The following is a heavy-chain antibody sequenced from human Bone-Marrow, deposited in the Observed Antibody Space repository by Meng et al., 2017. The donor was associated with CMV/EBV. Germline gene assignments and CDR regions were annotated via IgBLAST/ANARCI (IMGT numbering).Heavy chain of an antibody. CDR2: IRSKAYGGTT. CDR3: TGVTMVRGVIPNGDY. J-gene: IGHJ4*02. CDR1: GFTFSYYY. V-gene: IGHV3-22*01. Sequence: GGSLRLSCAASGFTFSYYYTSGVRQAPGKGLEWVGFIRSKAYGGTTEYAASVKGRFTISRDDSKSIAYLQMNSLKTEDTAVYYCTGVTMVRGVIPNGDYWGQGTLVTVSS. D-gene: IGHD3-10*01.